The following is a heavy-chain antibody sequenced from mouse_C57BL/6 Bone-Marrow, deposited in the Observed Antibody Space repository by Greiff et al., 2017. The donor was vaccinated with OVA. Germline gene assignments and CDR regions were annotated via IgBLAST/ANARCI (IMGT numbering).Heavy chain of an antibody. CDR2: IDPEDGET. J-gene: IGHJ4*01. Sequence: EVQLQQSGAELARPGASVKLSCKASGYTFTSYGISWVKQRTEQGLEWIGRIDPEDGETKYAPKFQGKATITADTSSNTAYLQLSSLTSEDTAVYYCAPTRAMDYWGQGTSVTVSS. V-gene: IGHV14-2*01. CDR3: APTRAMDY. CDR1: GYTFTSYG.